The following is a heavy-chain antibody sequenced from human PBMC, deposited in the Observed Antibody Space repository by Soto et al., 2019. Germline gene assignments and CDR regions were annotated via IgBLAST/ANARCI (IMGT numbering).Heavy chain of an antibody. D-gene: IGHD1-1*01. CDR3: AKRTGRYFDY. V-gene: IGHV1-3*01. Sequence: QVQLVQSGTEVKKSGASMKISCKASGYTFTSHAVHWVRQAPGQRLGWIGWINVGNGNTKYSQTFQGRVTITRDTSANTAYMGLSSLGSEDTAVYYCAKRTGRYFDYWGQGTLVTVSS. J-gene: IGHJ4*02. CDR2: INVGNGNT. CDR1: GYTFTSHA.